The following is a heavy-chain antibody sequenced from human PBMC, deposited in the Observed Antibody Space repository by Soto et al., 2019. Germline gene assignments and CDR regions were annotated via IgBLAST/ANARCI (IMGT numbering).Heavy chain of an antibody. J-gene: IGHJ6*02. Sequence: GSVKVSFKASGYPFTSYYMHFVRQAPGQGLEWMGIINPSGGSTSYSQKFQVRVTMTRYTSTSTVYMELSSLRSEDTAVYYCARGTMITMIVGDYYYGLDVWGQGTTVTVSS. V-gene: IGHV1-46*01. D-gene: IGHD3-22*01. CDR2: INPSGGST. CDR3: ARGTMITMIVGDYYYGLDV. CDR1: GYPFTSYY.